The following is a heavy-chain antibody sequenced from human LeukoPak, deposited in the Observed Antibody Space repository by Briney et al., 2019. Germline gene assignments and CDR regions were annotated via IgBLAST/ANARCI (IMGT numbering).Heavy chain of an antibody. CDR2: IYSSGTT. CDR3: ATYRQVLLPFES. Sequence: GGSLRLSCAASGFTVSSSYMSWVRQAPGKGLEWVSVIYSSGTTYDADSVKGRFTISRDNSKSTLSLQMNSLRAEDTAIYYCATYRQVLLPFESWGQGTLVTVSS. J-gene: IGHJ4*02. V-gene: IGHV3-66*01. CDR1: GFTVSSSY. D-gene: IGHD2-8*02.